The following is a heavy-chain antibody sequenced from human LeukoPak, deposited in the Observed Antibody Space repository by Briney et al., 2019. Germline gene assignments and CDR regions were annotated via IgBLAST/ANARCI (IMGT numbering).Heavy chain of an antibody. V-gene: IGHV4-61*01. Sequence: SETLSLTCTVSGGSVSSGSYYWSWIRQPPGKGLEWIGYIYYSGSTNYNPSLKSRVTTSVDTSKNQFSLKLSSVTAADTAVYYCARDLGTRYDSSGYYDYWGQGTLVTVSS. CDR3: ARDLGTRYDSSGYYDY. J-gene: IGHJ4*02. CDR2: IYYSGST. CDR1: GGSVSSGSYY. D-gene: IGHD3-22*01.